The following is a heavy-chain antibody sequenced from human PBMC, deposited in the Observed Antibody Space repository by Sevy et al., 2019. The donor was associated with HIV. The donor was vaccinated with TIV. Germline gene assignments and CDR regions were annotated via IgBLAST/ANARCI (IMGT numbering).Heavy chain of an antibody. CDR3: ARVPTYYFGSGTYFDY. J-gene: IGHJ4*01. Sequence: ASVKVSCKACGYTFSSNGIAWVRQAPGQGLQWMGWIGVYNGNSKYAQNLQDRLTMTTDTSTSTAYMELKSLRSDDTAVYYCARVPTYYFGSGTYFDYWGHGTLVTVSS. CDR1: GYTFSSNG. V-gene: IGHV1-18*01. D-gene: IGHD3-10*01. CDR2: IGVYNGNS.